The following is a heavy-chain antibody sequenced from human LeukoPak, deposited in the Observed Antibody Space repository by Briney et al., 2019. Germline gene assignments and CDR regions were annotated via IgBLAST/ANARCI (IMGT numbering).Heavy chain of an antibody. V-gene: IGHV4-34*01. D-gene: IGHD6-25*01. Sequence: PSGTLSLTCAVYDGPFSSFYWTWIRQPPGKGLEWIGEISHTGRTNYNPSLKSRVTISVDTSKNQFSLNLTSVTAADTAMYYCARGVSIAARYFDLWGRGTLVAVSS. CDR2: ISHTGRT. J-gene: IGHJ2*01. CDR3: ARGVSIAARYFDL. CDR1: DGPFSSFY.